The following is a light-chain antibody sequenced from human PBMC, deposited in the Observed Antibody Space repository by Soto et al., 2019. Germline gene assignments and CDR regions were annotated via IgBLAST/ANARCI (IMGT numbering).Light chain of an antibody. J-gene: IGKJ3*01. V-gene: IGKV3-20*01. CDR2: GAS. CDR1: QSVSSNY. CDR3: QQYGSSPFT. Sequence: EIVLTQSPGTLALSPGERATLSCRASQSVSSNYLTWYQQKRGQAPRLLIHGASSRATGIPDRFSGSGSGTVFTLTISRLEPEDFAVYYFQQYGSSPFTFGPGTKVGIK.